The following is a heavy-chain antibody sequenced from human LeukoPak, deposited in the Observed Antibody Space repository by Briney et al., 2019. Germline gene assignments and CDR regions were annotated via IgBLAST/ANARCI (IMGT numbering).Heavy chain of an antibody. CDR2: IYYTGST. V-gene: IGHV4-59*13. CDR1: GGSISPYY. CDR3: ARKTGDLYYFDY. J-gene: IGHJ4*02. D-gene: IGHD7-27*01. Sequence: SETLSLTCTVSGGSISPYYWSWVRQPPGKGLEWIRYIYYTGSTNYNPSLKSRVTISVDTSKNQFSLRLSSVTAADTAVYYCARKTGDLYYFDYWGQGTLVTVSS.